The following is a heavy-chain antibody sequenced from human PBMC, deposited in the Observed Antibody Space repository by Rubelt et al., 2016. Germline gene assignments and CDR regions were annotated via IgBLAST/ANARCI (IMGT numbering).Heavy chain of an antibody. J-gene: IGHJ4*02. CDR1: GYTFTSYG. Sequence: QVQLVQSGAEVKKPGASVKVSCKASGYTFTSYGISWVRQAPGQGLEWMGWRSAYNGNTNYAQQLQGRVTMATATATSTAYMELRSLRSDCTAVYYCARDTRYSSSSNFDYWGQGTLVTVSS. V-gene: IGHV1-18*01. D-gene: IGHD6-13*01. CDR2: RSAYNGNT. CDR3: ARDTRYSSSSNFDY.